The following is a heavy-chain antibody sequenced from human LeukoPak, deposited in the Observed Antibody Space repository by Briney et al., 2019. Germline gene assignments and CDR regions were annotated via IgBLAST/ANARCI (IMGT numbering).Heavy chain of an antibody. CDR1: GFSFNSYA. CDR2: ISGSGGST. Sequence: PGGSLRLSCAASGFSFNSYAMSWVRQAPGKGLEWVSAISGSGGSTYYADSVKGRFTISRDNSKNTLYLQMNSLRAEDTAVYYCATIKWPASDYWGQGTLVTVSS. V-gene: IGHV3-23*01. J-gene: IGHJ4*02. CDR3: ATIKWPASDY. D-gene: IGHD2-8*01.